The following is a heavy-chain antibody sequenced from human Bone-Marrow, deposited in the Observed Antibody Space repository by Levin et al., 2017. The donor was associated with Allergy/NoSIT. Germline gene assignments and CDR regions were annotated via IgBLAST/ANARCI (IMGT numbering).Heavy chain of an antibody. V-gene: IGHV3-53*01. CDR2: IYSGGDT. CDR1: GFTVSSNY. CDR3: AKCSGWYGKGYFDL. Sequence: ETLSLTCAASGFTVSSNYMSWVRQAPGKGLEWVSVIYSGGDTKYTESVKGRFTISRDNSKNTLYLQMNSLRVEDTAVYYCAKCSGWYGKGYFDLWGRGTLVTVSS. D-gene: IGHD6-19*01. J-gene: IGHJ2*01.